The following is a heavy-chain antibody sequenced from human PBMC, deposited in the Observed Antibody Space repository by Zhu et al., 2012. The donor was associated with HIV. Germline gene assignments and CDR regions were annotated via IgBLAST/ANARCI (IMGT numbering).Heavy chain of an antibody. J-gene: IGHJ6*03. CDR2: MSYSGST. Sequence: QVQPQESGPGLVKPSDTLSLTCAVSGYSISSSNWWGWIRQPPGKGLEWIAYMSYSGSTYYNVSLKSRVTMSVDTSKNQFSLKLRSVTAVDTAVYYCARIREDILTGYYYYYMDVWGKGPRSPSP. CDR1: GYSISSSNW. CDR3: ARIREDILTGYYYYYMDV. V-gene: IGHV4-28*01. D-gene: IGHD3-9*01.